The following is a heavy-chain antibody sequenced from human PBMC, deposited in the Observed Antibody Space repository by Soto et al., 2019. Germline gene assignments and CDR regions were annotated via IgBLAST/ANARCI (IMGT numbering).Heavy chain of an antibody. V-gene: IGHV1-69*13. Sequence: SVKVSCKASGGTFSSYAISWVRQAPGQGLEWMGGIIPIFGTANYAQKFQGRVTITADESTSTAYMELSSLRSEDTAVYYCAGRTAVAGYYYFDYWGQGTLVTVSS. J-gene: IGHJ4*02. CDR2: IIPIFGTA. CDR3: AGRTAVAGYYYFDY. D-gene: IGHD6-19*01. CDR1: GGTFSSYA.